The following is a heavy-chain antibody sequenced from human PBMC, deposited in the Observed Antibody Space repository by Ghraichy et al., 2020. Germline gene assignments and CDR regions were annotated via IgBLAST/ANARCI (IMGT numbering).Heavy chain of an antibody. D-gene: IGHD2-2*01. J-gene: IGHJ6*02. CDR1: GFTFSSYA. CDR2: MSGSGGST. V-gene: IGHV3-23*01. CDR3: ATAQNIVVVPAAPYYYYGLDV. Sequence: LSLTCAASGFTFSSYAMSWVRQAPGKGLEWVSAMSGSGGSTYYADSVKGRFTISRDNSKNTLYLQMNSLRAEDTAVYYCATAQNIVVVPAAPYYYYGLDVWGQGTTVTVSS.